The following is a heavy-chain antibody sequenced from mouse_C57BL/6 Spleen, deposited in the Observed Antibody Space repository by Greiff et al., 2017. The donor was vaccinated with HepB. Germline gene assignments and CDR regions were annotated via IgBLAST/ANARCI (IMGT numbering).Heavy chain of an antibody. CDR1: GYTFTDYN. V-gene: IGHV1-18*01. Sequence: EVQLQQSGPELVKPGASVKIPCKASGYTFTDYNMDWVKQSHGKSLEWIGDINPNNGGTIYNQKFKGKATLTVDKSSSTAYMELRSLTSEDTAVYYCSRWHDYDEAYYAMDYWGQGTSVTVSS. CDR3: SRWHDYDEAYYAMDY. D-gene: IGHD2-4*01. CDR2: INPNNGGT. J-gene: IGHJ4*01.